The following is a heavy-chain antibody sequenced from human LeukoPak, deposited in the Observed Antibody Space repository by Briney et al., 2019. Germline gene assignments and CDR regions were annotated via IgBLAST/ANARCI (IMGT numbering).Heavy chain of an antibody. D-gene: IGHD3-10*01. CDR1: GGSISSSSYY. V-gene: IGHV4-39*07. CDR2: IYYSGST. J-gene: IGHJ5*02. CDR3: ARDMVRANWFDP. Sequence: SETLSLTCTVSGGSISSSSYYWGWIRQPPGKGLEWIGSIYYSGSTYYNPSLKSRVTISVDTSKNQFSLKLSSVTAADTAVYYCARDMVRANWFDPWGQGTLVTVSS.